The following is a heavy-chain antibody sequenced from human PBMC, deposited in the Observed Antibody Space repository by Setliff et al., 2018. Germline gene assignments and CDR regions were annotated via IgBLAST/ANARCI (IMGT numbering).Heavy chain of an antibody. CDR2: INQSGST. J-gene: IGHJ3*02. D-gene: IGHD3-22*01. CDR3: ARGLSYYDSSGYLLAPYAFDI. Sequence: SETLSLTCAVYGGSFNSYYWSWIRQPPGKGLEWIGEINQSGSTNYNPSLKSRVTMLVDTSKNQFSLKLSSVTAADTAVYYCARGLSYYDSSGYLLAPYAFDIWGQGTMVTVSS. CDR1: GGSFNSYY. V-gene: IGHV4-34*01.